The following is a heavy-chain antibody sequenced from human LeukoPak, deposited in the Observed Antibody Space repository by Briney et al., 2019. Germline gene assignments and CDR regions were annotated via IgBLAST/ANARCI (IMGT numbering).Heavy chain of an antibody. J-gene: IGHJ4*02. Sequence: GGSLSLSCAASGFTFSSSWMNWVRQAPGKGLEWVANIKEDGSEKYYVDSVRGRFTISRDNAKKSLYLQMNSLRAEDTAVYYCASWMAGWGQGTLVTVSS. CDR1: GFTFSSSW. V-gene: IGHV3-7*01. D-gene: IGHD5-24*01. CDR3: ASWMAG. CDR2: IKEDGSEK.